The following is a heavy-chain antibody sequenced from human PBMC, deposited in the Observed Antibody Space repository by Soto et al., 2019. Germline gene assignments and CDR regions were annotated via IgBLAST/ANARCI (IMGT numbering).Heavy chain of an antibody. V-gene: IGHV1-18*01. CDR2: ISAYNGNT. Sequence: GASVKGSCKASGYTFTSYGISWVRQAPGQGSEWMGWISAYNGNTNYAQKLQGRVTMTTDTSTSTAYMELRSLRSDDTAVYYCATGQGIFGVVTHLVGVRETSCWGQGTLVTVSS. CDR3: ATGQGIFGVVTHLVGVRETSC. D-gene: IGHD3-3*01. CDR1: GYTFTSYG. J-gene: IGHJ4*02.